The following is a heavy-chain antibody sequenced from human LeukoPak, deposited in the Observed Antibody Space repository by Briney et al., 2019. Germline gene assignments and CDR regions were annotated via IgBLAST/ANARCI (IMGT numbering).Heavy chain of an antibody. CDR1: GFTFSSYA. CDR2: ISYDGSNK. Sequence: GGSLRLSCAASGFTFSSYAMHWVRQAPGKGLEWVAVISYDGSNKYYADSVKGRFTISRDNSKNTLYLQMNSLRAEDTAVYYCARKQFSSSYHDYWGQGTLVTVSS. V-gene: IGHV3-30-3*01. CDR3: ARKQFSSSYHDY. D-gene: IGHD6-6*01. J-gene: IGHJ4*02.